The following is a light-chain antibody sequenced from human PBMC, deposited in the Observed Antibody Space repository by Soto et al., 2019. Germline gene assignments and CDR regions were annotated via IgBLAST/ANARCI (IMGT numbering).Light chain of an antibody. CDR2: GDG. CDR3: QSYDKRLTAYV. J-gene: IGLJ1*01. CDR1: SSSIGAGYE. V-gene: IGLV1-40*01. Sequence: QSVLTQPPSVSGAPGQRVTISCSGTSSSIGAGYEVHWYHQLPGTAPKLVVSGDGNRPSGVPDRLSASKSGTSASLAITGLQAEDEGHYYCQSYDKRLTAYVVGTGTMVTVL.